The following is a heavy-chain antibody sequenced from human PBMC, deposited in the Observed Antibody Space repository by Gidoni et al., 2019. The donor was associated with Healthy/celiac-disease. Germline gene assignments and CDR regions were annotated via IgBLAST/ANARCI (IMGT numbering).Heavy chain of an antibody. CDR3: ARVGYDILTGQPDWFDP. J-gene: IGHJ5*02. D-gene: IGHD3-9*01. V-gene: IGHV4-38-2*01. CDR2: IDHIGST. CDR1: GYSISSAYY. Sequence: QVQLQESVPGLVTPSETLSLTCAVSGYSISSAYYWAWIRQPPGKGREWIGSIDHIGSTYYNPSLKSRVTISVDTSKNQFSLKLSSVTAADTAVYYCARVGYDILTGQPDWFDPWGQGTLVTVSS.